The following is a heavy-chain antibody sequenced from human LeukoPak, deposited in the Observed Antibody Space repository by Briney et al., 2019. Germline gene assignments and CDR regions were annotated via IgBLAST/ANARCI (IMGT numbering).Heavy chain of an antibody. V-gene: IGHV3-7*03. CDR3: ARALGGDFLYYFDY. D-gene: IGHD2-21*02. Sequence: GGSLRPSCAASGFTFSSYWMSWVRQAPGKGLEWVANIKQDGSEKYYVDSVKGRFTISRDNAKNSLYLQMNSLRAEDTAVYYCARALGGDFLYYFDYWGQGTLVTVSS. J-gene: IGHJ4*02. CDR1: GFTFSSYW. CDR2: IKQDGSEK.